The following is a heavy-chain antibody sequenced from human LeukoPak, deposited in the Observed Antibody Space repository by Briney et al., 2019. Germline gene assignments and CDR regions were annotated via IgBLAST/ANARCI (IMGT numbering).Heavy chain of an antibody. Sequence: SETLSLTCTVSGGSISSGGYYWSWIRQHPGKGLEWIGYIYYSGSTYYNPSLKSRVTISVDTSKNQFSLKLSSVTAADTAVYYCARSIRYYFDYWGQGTLVTVSS. D-gene: IGHD3-16*02. CDR3: ARSIRYYFDY. CDR2: IYYSGST. J-gene: IGHJ4*02. CDR1: GGSISSGGYY. V-gene: IGHV4-31*03.